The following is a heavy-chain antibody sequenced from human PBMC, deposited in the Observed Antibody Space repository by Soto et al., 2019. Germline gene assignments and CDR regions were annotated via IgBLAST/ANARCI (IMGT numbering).Heavy chain of an antibody. V-gene: IGHV3-23*01. CDR2: FRSGGDDDTT. Sequence: GGSLRLSCAASGFTFSIYSMSWVRQAPGKGLEWVSGFRSGGDDDTTYYADSVRGRFTISRDNSKNTLFLQMNSLRAEDTAIYYCAKKVNSGSGSQFFDYWGQGTLVTVSS. CDR3: AKKVNSGSGSQFFDY. J-gene: IGHJ4*02. CDR1: GFTFSIYS. D-gene: IGHD3-10*01.